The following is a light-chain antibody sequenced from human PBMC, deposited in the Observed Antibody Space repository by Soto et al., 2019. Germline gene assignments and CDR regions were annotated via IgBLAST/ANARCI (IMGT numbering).Light chain of an antibody. CDR2: AAS. J-gene: IGKJ3*01. V-gene: IGKV3-11*01. CDR1: QTVNSY. Sequence: IVLTQSPATLSLSPGERATLSCRASQTVNSYLAWYQQKPGQAPRLLVYAASSRATGIPARFSGSGSGTDFTLTISSLQPEDFAVYYCQQYGSSHIFSFGPGTKVDIK. CDR3: QQYGSSHIFS.